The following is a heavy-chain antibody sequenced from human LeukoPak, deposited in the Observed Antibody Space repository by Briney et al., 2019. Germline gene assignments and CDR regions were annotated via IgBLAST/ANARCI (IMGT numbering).Heavy chain of an antibody. J-gene: IGHJ5*02. CDR1: GFTFSSYS. D-gene: IGHD6-13*01. CDR3: ARDPDSSSWSNWFDP. V-gene: IGHV3-48*01. Sequence: GGPLRLSCAASGFTFSSYSMNWVRQAPGKGLEWVSYISSSSSTIYYADSVKGRFTISRDNAKNSLYLQMNSLRAEDTAVYYCARDPDSSSWSNWFDPWGQGTLVTVSS. CDR2: ISSSSSTI.